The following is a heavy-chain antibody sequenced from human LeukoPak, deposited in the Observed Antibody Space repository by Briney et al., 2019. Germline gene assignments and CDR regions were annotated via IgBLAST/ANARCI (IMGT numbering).Heavy chain of an antibody. CDR1: GGSISSSTYY. CDR3: ARHSRGPAAGPAFDY. J-gene: IGHJ4*02. Sequence: SETLSLTCTVSGGSISSSTYYWGWIRQPPGKGLEWIGSIYYSGGTYYNPSLKGRVMISVDTSKNQFSLSSVTAADTAVYYCARHSRGPAAGPAFDYWGQGTLVTVSS. V-gene: IGHV4-39*01. CDR2: IYYSGGT. D-gene: IGHD6-13*01.